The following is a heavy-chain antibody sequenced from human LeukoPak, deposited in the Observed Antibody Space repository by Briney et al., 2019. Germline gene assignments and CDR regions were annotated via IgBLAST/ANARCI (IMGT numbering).Heavy chain of an antibody. CDR2: IYPGDSDT. D-gene: IGHD3-10*01. CDR3: ARQVYYGSGAPLKPYYYYMDV. Sequence: GESLKISCKGSGYSFTSYWIGWVRQMPGKGLVWMGIIYPGDSDTRYSPSFQGQVTISADKSISTAYLQWSSLKASDTAMYYCARQVYYGSGAPLKPYYYYMDVWGKGTTITVSS. J-gene: IGHJ6*03. CDR1: GYSFTSYW. V-gene: IGHV5-51*01.